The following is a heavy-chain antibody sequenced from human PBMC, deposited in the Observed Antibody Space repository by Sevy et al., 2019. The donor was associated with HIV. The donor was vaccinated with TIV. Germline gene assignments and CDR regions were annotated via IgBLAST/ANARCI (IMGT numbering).Heavy chain of an antibody. V-gene: IGHV3-48*03. D-gene: IGHD5-18*01. Sequence: GGSLRLSCAASGFTFSSYEMNWVRQAPGKGLEGVSYISSSGSTIYYADSVKGRFTISRVNAKNSLYLQMNSLRAEDTAVYYCARDEYSYGFDYWGQGTLVTVSS. CDR3: ARDEYSYGFDY. J-gene: IGHJ4*02. CDR2: ISSSGSTI. CDR1: GFTFSSYE.